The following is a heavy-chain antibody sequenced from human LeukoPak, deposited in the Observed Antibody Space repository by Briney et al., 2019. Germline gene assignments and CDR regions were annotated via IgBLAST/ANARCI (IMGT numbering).Heavy chain of an antibody. D-gene: IGHD5-12*01. Sequence: ASVQVSCKASGYTFTSYGISWVRQAPGQGLEGMGWISAYNGNTNYAQKLQGRVTMTTDTSTSTAYMELRSLRSDDTAVYYCARVSSGYAYYYYYYMDVWGKGTTVTVSS. CDR2: ISAYNGNT. CDR1: GYTFTSYG. J-gene: IGHJ6*03. CDR3: ARVSSGYAYYYYYYMDV. V-gene: IGHV1-18*01.